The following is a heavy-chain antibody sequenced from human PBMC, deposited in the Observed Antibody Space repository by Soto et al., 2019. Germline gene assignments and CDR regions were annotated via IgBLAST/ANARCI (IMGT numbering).Heavy chain of an antibody. Sequence: QVQLVQSGAEVKTPGSSLKVSCTVSGSRFSNYVISWVRQAPGHGLEWLGRIIPIFNKTQYPQKFQGRVTITADKSTNTASLELSSLRSDDTAVYYCAREGRGKKAGYNGLVSLGYWGQGTPVTVSS. CDR2: IIPIFNKT. CDR1: GSRFSNYV. J-gene: IGHJ4*02. V-gene: IGHV1-69*06. D-gene: IGHD2-2*02. CDR3: AREGRGKKAGYNGLVSLGY.